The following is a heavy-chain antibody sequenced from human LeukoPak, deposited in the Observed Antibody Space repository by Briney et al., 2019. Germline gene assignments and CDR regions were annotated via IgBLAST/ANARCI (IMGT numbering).Heavy chain of an antibody. J-gene: IGHJ5*02. CDR2: INPSGGST. CDR3: ARGVSVGAHNWFDP. D-gene: IGHD1-26*01. CDR1: GHTLTSYY. V-gene: IGHV1-46*01. Sequence: ASGKVSCKASGHTLTSYYMHRVRQAAGQWLEWMGIINPSGGSTSYAQKFQGRVTMTRDTSTSTVYMELSSLRSEDTAVYYCARGVSVGAHNWFDPWGQGTLVTVSS.